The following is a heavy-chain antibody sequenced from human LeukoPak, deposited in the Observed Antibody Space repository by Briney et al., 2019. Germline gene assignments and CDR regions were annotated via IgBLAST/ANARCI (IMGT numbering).Heavy chain of an antibody. CDR3: ARGFEGVAGWFDP. J-gene: IGHJ5*02. D-gene: IGHD3-16*01. CDR2: ISDRGST. V-gene: IGHV4-59*01. CDR1: GGSISGYY. Sequence: PSETLSLTCTVSGGSISGYYWSWIRQPPGKGLEWIAYISDRGSTKYNLSLKSRVTISVDTSKNQFSLKLSDVIAADTAVYYCARGFEGVAGWFDPWGQGTLVTVSS.